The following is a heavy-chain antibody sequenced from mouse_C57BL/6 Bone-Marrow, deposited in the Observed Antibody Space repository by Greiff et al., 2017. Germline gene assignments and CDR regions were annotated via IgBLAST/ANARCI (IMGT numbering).Heavy chain of an antibody. D-gene: IGHD2-4*01. CDR3: ERVEWDYSESGSFAY. CDR2: IYPRSGNT. J-gene: IGHJ3*01. Sequence: QVQLQQSGAELARPGASVKLSCKASGYTFTSYGISWVKQRTGQGLEWIGEIYPRSGNTYYNEKFKGKATLTADKSSSTAYMELRILTSEDAAVYFCERVEWDYSESGSFAYWGQGTRVTVSA. CDR1: GYTFTSYG. V-gene: IGHV1-81*01.